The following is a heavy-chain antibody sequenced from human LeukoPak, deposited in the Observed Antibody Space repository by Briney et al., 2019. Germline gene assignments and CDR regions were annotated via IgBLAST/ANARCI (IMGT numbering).Heavy chain of an antibody. CDR2: IYYSGST. D-gene: IGHD6-19*01. CDR1: GDYISSSSYY. V-gene: IGHV4-39*01. J-gene: IGHJ4*02. Sequence: SETLSLTCTVSGDYISSSSYYWGWIRQPPGKGLEWIGTIYYSGSTYYNPSLKSRVTISVDTSKNQFSLKLSSVTAADTAVYYCARVVPMYSSDWYDDYWGQGTLVTVSS. CDR3: ARVVPMYSSDWYDDY.